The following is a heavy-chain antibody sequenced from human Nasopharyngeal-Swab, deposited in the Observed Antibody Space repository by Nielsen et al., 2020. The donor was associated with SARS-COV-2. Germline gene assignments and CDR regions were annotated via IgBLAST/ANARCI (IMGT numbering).Heavy chain of an antibody. D-gene: IGHD5-24*01. Sequence: SETLSLTCTVSGGSISSYYWSWIRQPAGKGLEWIGRIYTSGSTNYNPSLKSRVTMSVDTFKNQFSLKLSSVTAADTAVYYCAREMATIPVDFRAFDIWGQGTMVTVSS. CDR2: IYTSGST. CDR1: GGSISSYY. CDR3: AREMATIPVDFRAFDI. V-gene: IGHV4-4*07. J-gene: IGHJ3*02.